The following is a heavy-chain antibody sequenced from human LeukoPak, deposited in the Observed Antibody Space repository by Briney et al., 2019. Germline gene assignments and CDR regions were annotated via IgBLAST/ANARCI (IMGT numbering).Heavy chain of an antibody. Sequence: SETLSLTCTVSGGSISSYYWSWIRQPPGKGLEWIGYIYYSGSTNYNPSLKSRVTISVDTSKNQFSLKLSSVTAADTAVYYCARAAVWAYYKDVWGKGTTVTVSS. CDR2: IYYSGST. CDR3: ARAAVWAYYKDV. J-gene: IGHJ6*03. V-gene: IGHV4-59*01. CDR1: GGSISSYY. D-gene: IGHD5/OR15-5a*01.